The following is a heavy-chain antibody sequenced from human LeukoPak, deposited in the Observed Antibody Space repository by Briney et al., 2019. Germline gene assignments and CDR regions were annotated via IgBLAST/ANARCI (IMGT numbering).Heavy chain of an antibody. CDR1: GFTFSSYA. J-gene: IGHJ4*02. D-gene: IGHD3-22*01. Sequence: GGSLRLSCAASGFTFSSYAMHWVRQAPGKGLEYVSAISSNGGSTYYANSVKGRFTISRDNSKNTLYLQMGSLRAEDMAVYYCARPHYYDSSGDPYYFDYWGQGTLATVSS. CDR2: ISSNGGST. CDR3: ARPHYYDSSGDPYYFDY. V-gene: IGHV3-64*01.